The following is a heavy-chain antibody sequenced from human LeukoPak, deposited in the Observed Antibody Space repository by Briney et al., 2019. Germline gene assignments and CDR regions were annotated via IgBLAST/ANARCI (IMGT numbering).Heavy chain of an antibody. CDR3: ARLDFWSGYRHPPLDY. J-gene: IGHJ4*02. CDR1: GGTFSSYA. CDR2: IIPIFGTA. Sequence: ASVKVSCKASGGTFSSYAISWVRQAPGQGLEWMGGIIPIFGTANYAQKFQGRVTITADESTSTAYMELSSLRSEDTAVYYCARLDFWSGYRHPPLDYWGQGTLVTVSS. D-gene: IGHD3-3*01. V-gene: IGHV1-69*01.